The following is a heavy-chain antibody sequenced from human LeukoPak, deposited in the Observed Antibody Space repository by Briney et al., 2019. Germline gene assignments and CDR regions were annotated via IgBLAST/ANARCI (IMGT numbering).Heavy chain of an antibody. CDR2: ISGYNGDT. J-gene: IGHJ3*02. CDR1: GYTFTAHG. Sequence: GASVKVSCKASGYTFTAHGITWVRQAPGQGLEWMGWISGYNGDTHYAQNLQGRVTMTTHTSTSTGYMELRSLRSDDTAVYYCARDTITFGGVIVRENAFDIWGQGTMVTVSS. CDR3: ARDTITFGGVIVRENAFDI. V-gene: IGHV1-18*01. D-gene: IGHD3-16*02.